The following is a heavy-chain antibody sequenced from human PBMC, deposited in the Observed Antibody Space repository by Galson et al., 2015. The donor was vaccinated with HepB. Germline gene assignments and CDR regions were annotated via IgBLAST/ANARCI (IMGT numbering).Heavy chain of an antibody. CDR3: AKAGLDLEWLEYYYYYYMDV. J-gene: IGHJ6*03. CDR1: GFSFRNCA. CDR2: ISGNGGST. V-gene: IGHV3-23*01. D-gene: IGHD3-3*01. Sequence: ALRLSCAASGFSFRNCAMTWGRQAPGEGLEWGSGISGNGGSTYYKDSVKGRFTISKDNSKNTLYLQMNSLRAEDTAVYYCAKAGLDLEWLEYYYYYYMDVWGKGTTVTVSS.